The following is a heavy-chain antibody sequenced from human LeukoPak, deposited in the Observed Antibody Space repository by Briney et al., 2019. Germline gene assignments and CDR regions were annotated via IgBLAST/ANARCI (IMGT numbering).Heavy chain of an antibody. CDR1: GFTFSSYG. V-gene: IGHV3-30*18. CDR3: AKDGPFPRTYCSSTSCPHGMDV. Sequence: PGGSLRLSCAASGFTFSSYGMHWVRQAPGKGLEWVAVISYDGSNKYYADFVKGRFTISRDNSKNTLYLQMNSLRAEDAAVYYCAKDGPFPRTYCSSTSCPHGMDVWGQGTTVTVSS. D-gene: IGHD2-2*01. CDR2: ISYDGSNK. J-gene: IGHJ6*02.